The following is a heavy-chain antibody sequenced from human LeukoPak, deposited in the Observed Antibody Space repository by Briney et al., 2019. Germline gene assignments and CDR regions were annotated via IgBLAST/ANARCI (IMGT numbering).Heavy chain of an antibody. CDR3: AKGIAVAGRGFDY. J-gene: IGHJ4*02. D-gene: IGHD6-19*01. Sequence: GGSLRLSCAASEFTFSDYEMNWVRQAPGKGLEWVSGISGSGGSTFYADSVKGRFTISRDNSKNTLYLQMNSLRAEDTAVYYCAKGIAVAGRGFDYWGQGTLVTVSS. CDR1: EFTFSDYE. CDR2: ISGSGGST. V-gene: IGHV3-23*01.